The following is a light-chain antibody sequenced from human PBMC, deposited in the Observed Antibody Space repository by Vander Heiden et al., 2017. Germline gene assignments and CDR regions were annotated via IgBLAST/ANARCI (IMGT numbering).Light chain of an antibody. CDR1: QGISSA. CDR3: QQFHNYPQEWT. Sequence: AIQLTQSPSSLSASVGDRVTITCRASQGISSALAWYQQKPGKAPKLLIYDASSLRSGVPSRFSGSGSGTDFTLTISSLQPEDFATYYCQQFHNYPQEWTFGQGTKVEIK. CDR2: DAS. J-gene: IGKJ1*01. V-gene: IGKV1D-13*01.